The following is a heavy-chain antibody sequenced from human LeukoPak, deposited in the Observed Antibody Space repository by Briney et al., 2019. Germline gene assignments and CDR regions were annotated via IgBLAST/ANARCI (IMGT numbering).Heavy chain of an antibody. CDR1: GFTFSDYY. CDR2: ISSSGDSM. D-gene: IGHD6-13*01. CDR3: AKDREPGIAAAGTVSDY. J-gene: IGHJ4*02. V-gene: IGHV3-11*01. Sequence: GGSLRLSCAASGFTFSDYYMNWIRQAPGKGLEWISFISSSGDSMYFADSVRGRFTISRDNAKNSLYLQMNSLRVEDTAVYYCAKDREPGIAAAGTVSDYWGQGTLVTVSS.